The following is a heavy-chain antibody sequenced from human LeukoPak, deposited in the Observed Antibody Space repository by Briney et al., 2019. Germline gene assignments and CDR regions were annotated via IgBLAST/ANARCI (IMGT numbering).Heavy chain of an antibody. D-gene: IGHD3-22*01. CDR2: IIYSGGAT. J-gene: IGHJ4*02. V-gene: IGHV3-23*01. CDR3: AKDGLYYDGSEHVYYFDS. Sequence: SGGSLRLSCAASGFTFSRSAMTWVRQGPGTGLEFVASIIYSGGATYYADSVKGRFTISRDNSKNTLYLQMNSLRAGDTALYYCAKDGLYYDGSEHVYYFDSWGQGTLVTVSS. CDR1: GFTFSRSA.